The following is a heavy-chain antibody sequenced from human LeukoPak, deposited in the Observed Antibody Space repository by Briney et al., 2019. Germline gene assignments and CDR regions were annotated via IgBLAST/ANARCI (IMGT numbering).Heavy chain of an antibody. CDR3: ARGIAARPDWFDP. CDR2: ISGSGGST. Sequence: GGSLRLSCAASGFTFSSYAMSWVRQAPGKGLEWVSAISGSGGSTYYADSVKGRFTISRDNSKDTLYLQMNSLRAEDTAVYYCARGIAARPDWFDPWGQGTLVTVSS. V-gene: IGHV3-23*01. D-gene: IGHD6-6*01. CDR1: GFTFSSYA. J-gene: IGHJ5*02.